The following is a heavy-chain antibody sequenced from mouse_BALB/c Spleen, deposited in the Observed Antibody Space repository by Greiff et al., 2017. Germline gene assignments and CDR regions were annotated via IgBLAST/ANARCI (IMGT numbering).Heavy chain of an antibody. V-gene: IGHV1-5*01. CDR1: GYTFTSYW. CDR3: TRSWLDY. J-gene: IGHJ2*01. Sequence: VQLQQPGAELVRPGVSVKLSCKASGYTFTSYWMHWVKQRPGQGLEWIGAIYPGNSDTSYNQKFKGKAKLTAVTSTSTAYMELSSLTNEDSAVYYCTRSWLDYWGQGTTRTVSS. CDR2: IYPGNSDT.